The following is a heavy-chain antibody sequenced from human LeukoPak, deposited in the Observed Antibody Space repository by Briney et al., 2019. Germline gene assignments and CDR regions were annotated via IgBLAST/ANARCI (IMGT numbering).Heavy chain of an antibody. Sequence: GSLRLSCAASGFTFSDYYMSWIRQAPGKGLEWVSYISSSGSTIYYADSVKGRFTISRDNAKNSLYLQMNSLRAEDTAVYFCARDPEGTTTPESWGQGTLVTVSS. V-gene: IGHV3-11*04. J-gene: IGHJ4*02. D-gene: IGHD1-7*01. CDR1: GFTFSDYY. CDR2: ISSSGSTI. CDR3: ARDPEGTTTPES.